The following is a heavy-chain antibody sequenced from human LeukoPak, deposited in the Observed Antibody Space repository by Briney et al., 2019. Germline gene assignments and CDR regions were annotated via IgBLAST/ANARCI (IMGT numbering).Heavy chain of an antibody. CDR3: TGGSGWYSPDY. D-gene: IGHD6-19*01. J-gene: IGHJ4*02. CDR2: IRGKTNSYAT. Sequence: GGSLRLSCAASGCTFSDSAMNWVRQASGKGLEWVGHIRGKTNSYATAYAASVRGRFTISRDDSKNTAYLQMNSLKTEDTAVYYCTGGSGWYSPDYWGQGTLVTVSS. V-gene: IGHV3-73*01. CDR1: GCTFSDSA.